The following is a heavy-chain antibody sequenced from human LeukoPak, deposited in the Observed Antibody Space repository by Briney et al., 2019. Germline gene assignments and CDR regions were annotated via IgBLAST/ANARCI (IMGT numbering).Heavy chain of an antibody. CDR1: GFTVSSNY. CDR2: IYSGGPT. V-gene: IGHV3-66*01. D-gene: IGHD1-26*01. CDR3: ARGLPSGSYYFDY. Sequence: GGSLRLSCAASGFTVSSNYMSWVRQAPGKGLEWVSVIYSGGPTYYADSVKGRFTISRDNSKNALYFQMNSLRAEDTAVYYCARGLPSGSYYFDYWGQGTLVTVSS. J-gene: IGHJ4*02.